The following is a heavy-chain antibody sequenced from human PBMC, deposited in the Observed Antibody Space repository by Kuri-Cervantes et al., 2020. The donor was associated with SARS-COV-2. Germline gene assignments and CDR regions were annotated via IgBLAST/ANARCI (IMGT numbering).Heavy chain of an antibody. CDR1: GFIFSSYG. V-gene: IGHV3-30*18. CDR3: AKVGGKELVGANVRWFDP. J-gene: IGHJ5*02. D-gene: IGHD1-26*01. Sequence: GESLKISCAASGFIFSSYGMHWVRQAPGKGLEWVAVISYDGSNKYYADSVKVRFTISRDNSKNTLYLQMNSLRAEDTAVYYCAKVGGKELVGANVRWFDPWGQGTLVTVSS. CDR2: ISYDGSNK.